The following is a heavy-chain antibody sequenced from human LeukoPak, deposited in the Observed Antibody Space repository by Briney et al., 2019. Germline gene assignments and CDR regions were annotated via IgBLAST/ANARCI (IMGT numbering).Heavy chain of an antibody. CDR2: INPNSGGT. CDR3: ARGEWIQLGSVYQDY. V-gene: IGHV1-2*06. Sequence: ASVKVSCKASGYTFTGYYMHWARQAPGQGLEWMGRINPNSGGTNYAQKFQGRVTMTRDTSISTAYMELSRLRSDDTAVYYCARGEWIQLGSVYQDYWGQGTLVTVSS. CDR1: GYTFTGYY. D-gene: IGHD5-18*01. J-gene: IGHJ4*02.